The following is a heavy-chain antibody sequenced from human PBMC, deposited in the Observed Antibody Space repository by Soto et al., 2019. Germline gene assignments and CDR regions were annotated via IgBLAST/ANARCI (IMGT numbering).Heavy chain of an antibody. Sequence: PSETLSLTCTVSGDSISTYYWSWIRQPPGKGLEWVGYVHYSGSTNYSPSLKNRVTISVDTSKNQFSLKLSSVTAADTAVYYCARLTRASPYTYFDCWGQGTLVTVSS. D-gene: IGHD2-21*01. CDR3: ARLTRASPYTYFDC. CDR2: VHYSGST. V-gene: IGHV4-59*08. J-gene: IGHJ4*02. CDR1: GDSISTYY.